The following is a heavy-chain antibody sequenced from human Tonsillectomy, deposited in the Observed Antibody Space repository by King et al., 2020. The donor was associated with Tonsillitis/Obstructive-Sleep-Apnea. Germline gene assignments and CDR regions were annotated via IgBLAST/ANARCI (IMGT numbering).Heavy chain of an antibody. CDR3: ARGRGGYYDH. CDR2: ITSDGGST. Sequence: VQLVESGEGLVQPGGSLRLSCAASGFTFSSYAMHWVRQAPGKGLEYVSAITSDGGSTYYADSVKVRFTISRDNSKNTRYLQMGSLRPEDMAVYYCARGRGGYYDHWGRGTLVTVSS. J-gene: IGHJ4*02. CDR1: GFTFSSYA. D-gene: IGHD3-10*01. V-gene: IGHV3-64*02.